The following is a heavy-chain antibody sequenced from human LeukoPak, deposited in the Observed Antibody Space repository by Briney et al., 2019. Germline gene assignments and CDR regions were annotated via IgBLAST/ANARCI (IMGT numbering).Heavy chain of an antibody. J-gene: IGHJ4*02. V-gene: IGHV3-23*01. Sequence: PGGSLRLSCTASGFPFSTYAMSWVRQAPGKGLEWVSAISGSRGSTYYADSVKGRFTISRDNSKNTLYLQMNSLRAEDTAVYYCAREEQAVDYWGQGTLVTVSS. CDR1: GFPFSTYA. CDR2: ISGSRGST. CDR3: AREEQAVDY. D-gene: IGHD1/OR15-1a*01.